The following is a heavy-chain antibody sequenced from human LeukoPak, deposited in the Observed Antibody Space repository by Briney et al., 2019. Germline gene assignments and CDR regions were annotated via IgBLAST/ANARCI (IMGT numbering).Heavy chain of an antibody. D-gene: IGHD3-16*01. CDR3: ARDMGEHEGYYFDY. V-gene: IGHV1-46*01. Sequence: ASVKVSCMASGYTFTSYYMHWVRQAPGQGLEWMGIIKPSGGSTSYAQKFQGRVTMTRDTSTSTLYMELSSLRSEDTAVYYCARDMGEHEGYYFDYWGQGTLVTVPS. CDR2: IKPSGGST. CDR1: GYTFTSYY. J-gene: IGHJ4*02.